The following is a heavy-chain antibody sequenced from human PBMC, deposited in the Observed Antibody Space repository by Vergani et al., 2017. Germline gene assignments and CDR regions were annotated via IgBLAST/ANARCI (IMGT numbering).Heavy chain of an antibody. D-gene: IGHD1-26*01. CDR2: ISSSSSPI. V-gene: IGHV3-48*01. CDR1: GFTFSSYS. Sequence: EVQLVESGGGWVQRGGSLRLSCAASGFTFSSYSMNWVRQAPGKGLEWVSYISSSSSPIYYADSVQGRFTISRDNAKNSLYLQMNSLRAEDTAVYYCVKDHIGASFVGTNHNDYWGQGTLVTVSA. CDR3: VKDHIGASFVGTNHNDY. J-gene: IGHJ4*02.